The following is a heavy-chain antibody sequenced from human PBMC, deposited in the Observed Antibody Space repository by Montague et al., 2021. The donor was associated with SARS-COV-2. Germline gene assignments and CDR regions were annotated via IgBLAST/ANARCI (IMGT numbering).Heavy chain of an antibody. D-gene: IGHD6-13*01. V-gene: IGHV4-4*02. CDR3: ATLSRRTAAGTRDYFGLDV. J-gene: IGHJ6*02. CDR1: GDSISTSTW. Sequence: SETLSLTCRVSGDSISTSTWWTWVRQTPGKGLEWIGEIFHSGTINYNPSFKSRVSISVDKSNNQFSLRLSSLIAADTAVYYCATLSRRTAAGTRDYFGLDVWGQGTTVVVSS. CDR2: IFHSGTI.